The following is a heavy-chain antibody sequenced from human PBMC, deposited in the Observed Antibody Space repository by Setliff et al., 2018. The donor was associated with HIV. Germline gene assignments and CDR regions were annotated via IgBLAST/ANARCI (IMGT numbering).Heavy chain of an antibody. D-gene: IGHD3-10*01. V-gene: IGHV1-2*02. CDR3: ARAGDGDYFDY. J-gene: IGHJ4*02. CDR2: INPNSGGT. Sequence: ASVKVSCKASGVTFRRFAFSWVRQAPGQGLEWMGWINPNSGGTNYAQKFQGRVTMTRDTSISTAYMELSSLRSDDTAVYYCARAGDGDYFDYWGQGTLVTVSS. CDR1: GVTFRRFA.